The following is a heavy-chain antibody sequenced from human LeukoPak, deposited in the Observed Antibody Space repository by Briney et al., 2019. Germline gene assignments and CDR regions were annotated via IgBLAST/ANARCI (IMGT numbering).Heavy chain of an antibody. J-gene: IGHJ4*02. D-gene: IGHD3-22*01. V-gene: IGHV4-59*01. CDR2: IYYSGST. Sequence: SETLSLTCTASGGSISSYYWSWIRQPPGKGLEWIGYIYYSGSTNYNPSLKSRVTISVDTSKNQFSLKLSSVTAADTAVYYCARGYDSSGYNYWGQGTLVTVSS. CDR3: ARGYDSSGYNY. CDR1: GGSISSYY.